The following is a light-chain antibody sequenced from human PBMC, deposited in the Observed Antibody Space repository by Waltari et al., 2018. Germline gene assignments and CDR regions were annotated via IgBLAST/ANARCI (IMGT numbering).Light chain of an antibody. Sequence: DIQLTQSPSFLSASVGARVTITCRASQGISSYLVWFQQKPGKAPKLLIYAASTLQSGVPSRFSGSGSGTEFTLTISSLQPEDFATYYCQQLNHYPLTFGGGTKVEIK. J-gene: IGKJ4*01. CDR1: QGISSY. CDR2: AAS. V-gene: IGKV1-9*01. CDR3: QQLNHYPLT.